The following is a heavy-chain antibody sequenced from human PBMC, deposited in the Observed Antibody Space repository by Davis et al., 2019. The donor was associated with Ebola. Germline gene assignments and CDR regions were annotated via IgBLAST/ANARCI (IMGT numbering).Heavy chain of an antibody. D-gene: IGHD4-17*01. V-gene: IGHV3-74*01. CDR3: ARSLYGDYGFNYYYYYGMDV. CDR2: INSDGSST. Sequence: GESLKISCAAFGFTFSSYWMHWVRQAPGKGLVWVSRINSDGSSTSYADSVKGRFTISRDNAKNTLYLQMNSLGAEDTAVYYCARSLYGDYGFNYYYYYGMDVWGQGTTVTVSS. CDR1: GFTFSSYW. J-gene: IGHJ6*02.